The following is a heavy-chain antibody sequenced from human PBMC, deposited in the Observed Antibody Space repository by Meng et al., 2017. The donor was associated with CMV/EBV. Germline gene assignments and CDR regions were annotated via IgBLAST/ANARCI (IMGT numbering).Heavy chain of an antibody. CDR1: GFTFDDYA. CDR2: ISWDGGST. D-gene: IGHD6-19*01. V-gene: IGHV3-43D*03. J-gene: IGHJ6*02. Sequence: GESLKISCAASGFTFDDYAMHWVRQAPGKGLEWVSLISWDGGSTYYADSVKGRFTISRDNSKNSLYLQMNSLRAEDTASYYCAKDIIAGSEYSSGWYQSYYYYGMDVRGQGTTVTVSS. CDR3: AKDIIAGSEYSSGWYQSYYYYGMDV.